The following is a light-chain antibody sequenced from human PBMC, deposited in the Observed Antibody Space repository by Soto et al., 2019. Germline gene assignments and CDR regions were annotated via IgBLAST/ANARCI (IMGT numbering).Light chain of an antibody. J-gene: IGLJ1*01. Sequence: QSALTQPRSVSGSPGQSVTISCTGTSSDVGGYNYVSWYQHHPGKAPKLIIYDVTKRPSGVPRRFSGSKSGNTASLTISGLQAEDEADYYCCSYAGPSTFGVFGTGTKVTVL. CDR2: DVT. CDR3: CSYAGPSTFGV. CDR1: SSDVGGYNY. V-gene: IGLV2-11*01.